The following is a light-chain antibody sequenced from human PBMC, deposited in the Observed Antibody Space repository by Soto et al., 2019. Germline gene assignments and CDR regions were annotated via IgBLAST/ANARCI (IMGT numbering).Light chain of an antibody. CDR3: RSFAGNNDLV. Sequence: QSVLTQPPSASGSPGQSVTISCTGTSSDVGGYNYVSWYQQHPGKAPKLMISEVSKRPSGVPDRFSGSKSGNTASLTVSGLQDEDEADYYCRSFAGNNDLVFGGGTKVTVL. V-gene: IGLV2-8*01. CDR2: EVS. CDR1: SSDVGGYNY. J-gene: IGLJ2*01.